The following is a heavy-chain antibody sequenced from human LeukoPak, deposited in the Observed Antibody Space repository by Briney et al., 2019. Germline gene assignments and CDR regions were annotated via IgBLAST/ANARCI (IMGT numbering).Heavy chain of an antibody. CDR1: GYTFTSYD. CDR2: XXPNSGNT. CDR3: ARVRRGYCSSTSCSSYNWFDP. D-gene: IGHD2-2*01. J-gene: IGHJ5*02. Sequence: ASVKVSCKASGYTFTSYDINWVRQATGQGLEWMXXXXPNSGNTGYAQKFQGRVTMTRNTSISTAYMELSSLRSEDTAVYYCARVRRGYCSSTSCSSYNWFDPWGQGTLVTVSS. V-gene: IGHV1-8*01.